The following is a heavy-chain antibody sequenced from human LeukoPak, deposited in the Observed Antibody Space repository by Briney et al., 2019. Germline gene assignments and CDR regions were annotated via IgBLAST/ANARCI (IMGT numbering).Heavy chain of an antibody. CDR1: GFIFSDYG. CDR3: ARDDFAGDSSGYIDY. CDR2: IWFDGSNR. Sequence: GGSLRLSCAASGFIFSDYGMHWVRQAPGKGLEWVAVIWFDGSNRYHADAVKGRFTISRDNSKNTLYLQMSSLRAEDTALYYCARDDFAGDSSGYIDYWGQGTLVTVSS. D-gene: IGHD3-22*01. V-gene: IGHV3-33*01. J-gene: IGHJ4*02.